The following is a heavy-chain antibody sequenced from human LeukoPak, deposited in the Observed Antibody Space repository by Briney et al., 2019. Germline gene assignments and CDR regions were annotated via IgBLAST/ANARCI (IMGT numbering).Heavy chain of an antibody. CDR3: AIGWDKFVADFDY. D-gene: IGHD2-15*01. V-gene: IGHV1-69*13. CDR1: GGTFSSYA. J-gene: IGHJ4*02. CDR2: IIPIFGTA. Sequence: EASVKVSCTASGGTFSSYAISWVRQAPGQGLEWMGGIIPIFGTANYAQKFQGRVTITADESTSTAYMELSSLRSEDTAVYYCAIGWDKFVADFDYWGQGTLVTVSS.